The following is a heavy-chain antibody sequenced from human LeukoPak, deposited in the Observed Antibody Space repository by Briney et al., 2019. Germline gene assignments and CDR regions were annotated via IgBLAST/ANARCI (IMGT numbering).Heavy chain of an antibody. J-gene: IGHJ4*02. Sequence: GGSLRLSYAASGFTFSSYWMHWVRQAPGKGLEWVSRINEDGSIITYADSVKGRFTIPRDNAKNTLYLQMNSLRAEDTAVYYCVRDLILVWTPGDDFDYWGQGTLVTVSS. CDR3: VRDLILVWTPGDDFDY. V-gene: IGHV3-74*01. D-gene: IGHD2-8*01. CDR2: INEDGSII. CDR1: GFTFSSYW.